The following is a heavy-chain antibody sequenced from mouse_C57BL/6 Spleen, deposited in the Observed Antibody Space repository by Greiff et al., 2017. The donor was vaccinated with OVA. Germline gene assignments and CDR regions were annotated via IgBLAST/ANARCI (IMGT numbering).Heavy chain of an antibody. CDR2: FHPYNDDT. J-gene: IGHJ3*01. Sequence: VQLQQSGAELVKPGASVKLSCKASGYTFTTYPIEWMKQNPGKSLEWIGNFHPYNDDTKSNETFKGKATLTVEKSYSTVYLELSRLTSDDSAVYYWARGDGYGDPFAYWGQGTLVTVSA. D-gene: IGHD2-13*01. V-gene: IGHV1-47*01. CDR1: GYTFTTYP. CDR3: ARGDGYGDPFAY.